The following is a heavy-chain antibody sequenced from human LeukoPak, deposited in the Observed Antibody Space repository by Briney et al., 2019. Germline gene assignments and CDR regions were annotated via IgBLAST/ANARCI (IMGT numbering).Heavy chain of an antibody. V-gene: IGHV1-2*02. D-gene: IGHD3-16*01. Sequence: ASVKVSCKASGYTFTDYYIHWVRQAPGQGLEWMGWISPNSGGTNYAQKFQGRVTMTRDTSISTAYMELSRLRSDDTAVFYCARDQAMGHFFWGSYNYWGQGTLVTVSS. CDR1: GYTFTDYY. CDR2: ISPNSGGT. CDR3: ARDQAMGHFFWGSYNY. J-gene: IGHJ4*02.